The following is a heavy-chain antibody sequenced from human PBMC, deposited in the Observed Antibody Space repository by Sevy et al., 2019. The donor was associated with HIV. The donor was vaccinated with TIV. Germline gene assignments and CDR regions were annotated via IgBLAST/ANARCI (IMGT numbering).Heavy chain of an antibody. CDR3: AREKSVLGAFDI. J-gene: IGHJ3*02. Sequence: GGYLRLSCAASGFTFSSYWMHWVRQAPGKGLVWVSRINSDGSSTSYADSVKGRFTISRDNAKNTLYLQMNSLRAEDTAVYYCAREKSVLGAFDIWGQGTMVTVSS. CDR1: GFTFSSYW. D-gene: IGHD1-1*01. CDR2: INSDGSST. V-gene: IGHV3-74*01.